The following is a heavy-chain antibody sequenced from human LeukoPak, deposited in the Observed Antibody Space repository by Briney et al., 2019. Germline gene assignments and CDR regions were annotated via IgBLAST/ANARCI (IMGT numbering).Heavy chain of an antibody. CDR3: ARDGELTTVTASYYYYYYMDV. V-gene: IGHV1-18*01. CDR1: GYTFTSYG. CDR2: ISAYNGNT. D-gene: IGHD4-17*01. J-gene: IGHJ6*03. Sequence: GASVKVSCRASGYTFTSYGISWVRQAPGQGLEWMGWISAYNGNTNYAQKLQGRATMTTDTSTSTAYMELRSLRSDDTAVYYCARDGELTTVTASYYYYYYMDVWGKGTTVTVSS.